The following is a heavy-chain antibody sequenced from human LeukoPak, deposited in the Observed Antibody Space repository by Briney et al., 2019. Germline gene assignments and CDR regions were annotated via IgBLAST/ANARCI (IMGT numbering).Heavy chain of an antibody. CDR1: GGSISSYY. CDR2: IYTSGST. CDR3: ARRGYYYDSSGYYHYFDY. Sequence: SETLSLTCTVSGGSISSYYWSWIRQPAGKGLEWIGHIYTSGSTNYNPSLKSRVTMSVDTSKNQFSLKLSSVTAADTAVYYCARRGYYYDSSGYYHYFDYWGQGTLVTVSS. D-gene: IGHD3-22*01. J-gene: IGHJ4*02. V-gene: IGHV4-4*07.